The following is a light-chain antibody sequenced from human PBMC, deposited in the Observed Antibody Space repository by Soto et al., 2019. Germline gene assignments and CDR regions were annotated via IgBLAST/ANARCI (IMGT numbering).Light chain of an antibody. CDR2: ENN. Sequence: QAVVTQPPSVSAAPGQKVTISCSGSSSNIGNNYVSWYQQLPGTAPKFLTYENNERPSGIPDRFSGSKSDTSATLGITGLQTGDEAVYYCATWDSSLASVVFGGGTKVTVL. CDR3: ATWDSSLASVV. J-gene: IGLJ2*01. V-gene: IGLV1-51*02. CDR1: SSNIGNNY.